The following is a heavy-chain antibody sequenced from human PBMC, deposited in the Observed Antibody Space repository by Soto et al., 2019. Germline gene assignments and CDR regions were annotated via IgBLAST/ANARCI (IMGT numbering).Heavy chain of an antibody. J-gene: IGHJ4*02. D-gene: IGHD1-7*01. CDR3: TRRIAITGTVYFDY. Sequence: LRLSCTASGFTFGDYAMSWFRQAPGKGLEWVGFIRSKAYGGTTEYAASVKGRFTISRDDSKSIAYLQMNSLKTEDTAVYYCTRRIAITGTVYFDYWGQGTLVTVSS. V-gene: IGHV3-49*03. CDR1: GFTFGDYA. CDR2: IRSKAYGGTT.